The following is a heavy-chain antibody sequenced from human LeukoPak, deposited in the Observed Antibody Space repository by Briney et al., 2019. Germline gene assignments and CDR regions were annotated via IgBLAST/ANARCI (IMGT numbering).Heavy chain of an antibody. CDR1: GFTFSSYW. Sequence: GGSLRLSCAASGFTFSSYWMSWVRQAPGKGLEWVANIKKDGSEKYYVDSVKGRFTISRDNAKKSLYLQVNSLRAEDTAVCYCARHLSGVTGYTYGRGIDYWGQGTLVTVSS. D-gene: IGHD5-18*01. V-gene: IGHV3-7*01. CDR3: ARHLSGVTGYTYGRGIDY. CDR2: IKKDGSEK. J-gene: IGHJ4*02.